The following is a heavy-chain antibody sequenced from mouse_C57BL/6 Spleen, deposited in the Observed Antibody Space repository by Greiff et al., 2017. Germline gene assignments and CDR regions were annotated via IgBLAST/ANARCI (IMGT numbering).Heavy chain of an antibody. CDR1: GFSFTNYG. Sequence: VKLQESGPGLVQPSQCLSITCTASGFSFTNYGVHWVRQSPGKGLEWLGVIWRGGSTDYTAAVMSILSIIRDNSKSPVFFKMNALQADDTAIYYCAKNGANCGWLDYWGQGTLVTVSA. V-gene: IGHV2-5*01. CDR2: IWRGGST. CDR3: AKNGANCGWLDY. J-gene: IGHJ3*01. D-gene: IGHD4-1*01.